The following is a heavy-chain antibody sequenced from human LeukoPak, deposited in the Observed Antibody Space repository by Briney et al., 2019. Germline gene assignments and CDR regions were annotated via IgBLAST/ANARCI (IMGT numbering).Heavy chain of an antibody. CDR1: GFTFSSLW. Sequence: GGSLRLSCAASGFTFSSLWMSWVRQAPGRGPEWVASINQDGGTTYYVASVKGRFTISRDNAKNSLSLQMSSLRAEDTAAYYCTKDRQGPNQYHMDVWGKGTTVTVSS. V-gene: IGHV3-7*01. CDR2: INQDGGTT. CDR3: TKDRQGPNQYHMDV. J-gene: IGHJ6*03.